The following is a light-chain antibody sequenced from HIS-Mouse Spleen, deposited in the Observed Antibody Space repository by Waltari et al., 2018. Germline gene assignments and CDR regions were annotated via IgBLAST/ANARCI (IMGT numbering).Light chain of an antibody. CDR3: AAWDDSLSGPV. J-gene: IGLJ3*02. CDR1: SSNIGSNH. CDR2: RNN. V-gene: IGLV1-47*01. Sequence: QSVLPQTPSPSGTLGQRVTISCSGTSSNIGSNHVYWHQQLPGPPPKLLIYRNNQRPSGVPDRFSGSKSGTSASLAISGLRSEDEADYYCAAWDDSLSGPVFGGGTKLTVL.